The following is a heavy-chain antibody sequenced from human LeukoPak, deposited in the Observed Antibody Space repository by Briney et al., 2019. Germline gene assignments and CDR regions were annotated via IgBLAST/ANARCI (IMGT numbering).Heavy chain of an antibody. CDR1: GGSISSYY. Sequence: SETLSLTCTVSGGSISSYYWSWIRQPPGKGLEWIGYIYYSGSTNYNPSLKSRVTISVDTSKNQFSLKLSSVTAADTAVYYCARGYDSSGYCYTKSYYFDYWGQGTLVTVSS. V-gene: IGHV4-59*01. D-gene: IGHD3-22*01. CDR3: ARGYDSSGYCYTKSYYFDY. CDR2: IYYSGST. J-gene: IGHJ4*02.